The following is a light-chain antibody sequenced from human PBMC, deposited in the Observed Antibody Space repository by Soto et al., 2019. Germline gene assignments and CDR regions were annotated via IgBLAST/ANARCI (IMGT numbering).Light chain of an antibody. CDR2: GAS. CDR3: QQYDNWPYT. V-gene: IGKV3D-15*01. Sequence: EIVITQSPVTLSVSPGERATLSCRASQSVSSYLAWYQQKPGQAPRLLIYGASSRATGIPDRFSGSGSGTDFTLSISSVQSEDFAVYYCQQYDNWPYTFGQGTRLEIK. J-gene: IGKJ5*01. CDR1: QSVSSY.